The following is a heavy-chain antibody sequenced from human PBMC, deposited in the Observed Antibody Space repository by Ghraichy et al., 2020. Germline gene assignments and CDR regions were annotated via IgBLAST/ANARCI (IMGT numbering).Heavy chain of an antibody. CDR3: AVEYSSSH. Sequence: GESLNISCAASGFTVSSNYMSWVRQAPGKGLEWVSVIYSGGSAYYADSVKGRFTISRDNSKNTLYLQMNSLRAEDTAVYYCAVEYSSSHWGQGTLVTVSS. V-gene: IGHV3-66*01. CDR1: GFTVSSNY. J-gene: IGHJ4*02. CDR2: IYSGGSA. D-gene: IGHD6-6*01.